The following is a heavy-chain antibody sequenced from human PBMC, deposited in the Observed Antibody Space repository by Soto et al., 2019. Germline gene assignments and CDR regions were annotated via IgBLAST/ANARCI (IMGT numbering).Heavy chain of an antibody. Sequence: QVQLVQSGAEVKKPGASVKVSCKASGYTFTSYYMHWVRQAPGQGLEWMGIINPSGGSTSYAQKFRGRVTMTRDTSTSTVYMELSSLRSEDTAVYYCARAISPIVATSSMDYWGQGTLVTVSS. V-gene: IGHV1-46*03. CDR2: INPSGGST. D-gene: IGHD5-12*01. CDR1: GYTFTSYY. J-gene: IGHJ4*02. CDR3: ARAISPIVATSSMDY.